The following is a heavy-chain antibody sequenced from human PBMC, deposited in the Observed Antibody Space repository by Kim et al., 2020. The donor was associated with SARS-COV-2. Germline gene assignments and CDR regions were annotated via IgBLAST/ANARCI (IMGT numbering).Heavy chain of an antibody. CDR3: ARASYYYDSSGYD. CDR2: IYHSGST. CDR1: GGSISSSNW. V-gene: IGHV4-4*02. J-gene: IGHJ4*02. D-gene: IGHD3-22*01. Sequence: SETLSLTCAVSGGSISSSNWWSWVRQPPGKGLEWIGEIYHSGSTNYNPSLKSRVTISVDKSKNQFSLKLSSVTAADTAVYYCARASYYYDSSGYDWGQGTLVTVSS.